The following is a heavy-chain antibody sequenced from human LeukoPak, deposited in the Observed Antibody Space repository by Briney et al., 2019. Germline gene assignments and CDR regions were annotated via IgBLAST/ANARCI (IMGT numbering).Heavy chain of an antibody. CDR2: INPSGGGT. J-gene: IGHJ5*02. CDR3: ARAGDSGNLA. D-gene: IGHD1-26*01. CDR1: GYTFTNYY. Sequence: ASVKVSCKASGYTFTNYYLHWVRQAPGQGLEWMGVINPSGGGTSYIQKFQGRVTMTRDTSTSTVYMELSSLRSDDTAVYYCARAGDSGNLAWGPGTLVTVSS. V-gene: IGHV1-46*01.